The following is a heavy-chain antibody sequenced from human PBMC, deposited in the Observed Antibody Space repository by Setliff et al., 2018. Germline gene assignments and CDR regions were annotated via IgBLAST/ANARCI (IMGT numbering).Heavy chain of an antibody. V-gene: IGHV3-23*01. J-gene: IGHJ4*02. Sequence: QLGGSLRLSCAASGFTFDRYAMSWVRQAPGKGLEWVSTIGSGGDVTNYAESVKGRFTISRDDSKNTLCLQMNSLRAEDTAVYYCAKGGRLHKTDYWGQGALVTVSS. CDR2: IGSGGDVT. CDR1: GFTFDRYA. D-gene: IGHD4-4*01. CDR3: AKGGRLHKTDY.